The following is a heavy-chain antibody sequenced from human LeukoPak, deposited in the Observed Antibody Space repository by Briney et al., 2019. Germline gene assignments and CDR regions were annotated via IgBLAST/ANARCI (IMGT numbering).Heavy chain of an antibody. D-gene: IGHD1-26*01. CDR2: ISYDGSNK. CDR3: ARDLIVGGTNTYFDY. V-gene: IGHV3-30-3*01. CDR1: GFTFSSYA. Sequence: GRSLRLSCAASGFTFSSYAMHWVRQAPGKGLEWVTVISYDGSNKYSADSVKGRFTISRDNSKNTLYLQMNSLRAEDTAVYYCARDLIVGGTNTYFDYWGQGTLVTVSS. J-gene: IGHJ4*02.